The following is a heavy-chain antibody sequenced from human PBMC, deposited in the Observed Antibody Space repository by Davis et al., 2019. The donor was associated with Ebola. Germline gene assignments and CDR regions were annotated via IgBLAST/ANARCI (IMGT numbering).Heavy chain of an antibody. Sequence: PGGSLRLSCAASGFTFSSYSMNWVRQAPGKGLEWVSSISSSSSYIYYADSVKGRFTISRDNAKNSLYLQMNSLRAEYTAAYYCARDPGNPSSGYSGYDLDYWGQGTLVTVSS. J-gene: IGHJ4*02. CDR3: ARDPGNPSSGYSGYDLDY. D-gene: IGHD5-12*01. CDR2: ISSSSSYI. V-gene: IGHV3-21*01. CDR1: GFTFSSYS.